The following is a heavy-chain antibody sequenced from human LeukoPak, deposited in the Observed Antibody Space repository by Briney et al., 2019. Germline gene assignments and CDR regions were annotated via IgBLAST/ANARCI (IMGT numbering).Heavy chain of an antibody. CDR2: ISGSGGST. CDR3: AKDKGSGTYPPY. D-gene: IGHD1-26*01. CDR1: GFTFSSFA. V-gene: IGHV3-23*01. Sequence: PGGSLRLSCAASGFTFSSFAMSWVRQAPGKGLEWVSGISGSGGSTYYADSVKGRFTISRDNSNNRLYLQMNSLRAEDTAVYYCAKDKGSGTYPPYWGQGTLVTVSS. J-gene: IGHJ4*02.